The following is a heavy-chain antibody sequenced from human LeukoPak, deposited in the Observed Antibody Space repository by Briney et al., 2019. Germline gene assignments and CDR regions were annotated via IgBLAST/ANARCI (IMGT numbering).Heavy chain of an antibody. Sequence: SETLSLTCTVSGGSISSYYWSWIRQPPGKGLEWIGYIYYSGSTNYNPSLKSRVTISVDTSKNQFSLKLSSLTAADTAVYYCASDWSSSFGLWGQGTLVTVSS. V-gene: IGHV4-59*01. CDR3: ASDWSSSFGL. D-gene: IGHD6-13*01. CDR1: GGSISSYY. J-gene: IGHJ4*02. CDR2: IYYSGST.